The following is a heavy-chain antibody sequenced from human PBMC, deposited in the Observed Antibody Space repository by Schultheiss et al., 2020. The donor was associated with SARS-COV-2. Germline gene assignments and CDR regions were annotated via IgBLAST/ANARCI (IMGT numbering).Heavy chain of an antibody. CDR1: GFTFSSYA. CDR3: ARLWRLCFDY. V-gene: IGHV3-30*04. D-gene: IGHD6-25*01. J-gene: IGHJ4*02. CDR2: ISYDGSNK. Sequence: GGSLRLSCAASGFTFSSYAMHWVRQAPGKGLEWVAVISYDGSNKYYADSVKGRFTISRDNSKNTLYLQMNSLRAEDTAVYYCARLWRLCFDYWGQGTLVTVSS.